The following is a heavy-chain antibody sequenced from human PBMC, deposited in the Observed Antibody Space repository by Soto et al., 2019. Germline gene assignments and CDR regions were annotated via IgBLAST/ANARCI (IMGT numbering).Heavy chain of an antibody. CDR3: AKENRADSSGYYYDYYGMDV. CDR1: GFTFSSYA. Sequence: PGGSLRLSCAASGFTFSSYAMSWVRQAPGKGLEWVSAISGSGGSTYYADSVKGRFTISRDNSKNTLYLQMNSLRAEDTAVYYCAKENRADSSGYYYDYYGMDVWGQGTTVTVSS. D-gene: IGHD6-19*01. CDR2: ISGSGGST. J-gene: IGHJ6*02. V-gene: IGHV3-23*01.